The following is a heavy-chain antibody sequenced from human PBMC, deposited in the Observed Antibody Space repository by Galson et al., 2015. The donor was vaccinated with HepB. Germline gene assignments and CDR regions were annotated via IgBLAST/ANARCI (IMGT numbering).Heavy chain of an antibody. D-gene: IGHD1-7*01. J-gene: IGHJ4*02. CDR2: IIPIFGTA. CDR1: GGTFSSYA. CDR3: AREGPGGITGTTYFDY. V-gene: IGHV1-69*06. Sequence: SVKVSCKASGGTFSSYAISWVRQAPGQGLEWMGGIIPIFGTANYAQKFQGRVTITADKSTSTAYMELSSLRSEDTAVYYCAREGPGGITGTTYFDYWGQGTLVTVSS.